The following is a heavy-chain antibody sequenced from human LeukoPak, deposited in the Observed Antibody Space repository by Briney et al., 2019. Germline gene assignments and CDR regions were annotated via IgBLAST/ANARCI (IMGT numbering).Heavy chain of an antibody. J-gene: IGHJ4*02. CDR3: ARLQLRHCSRTSCANEFDY. CDR2: ISAYNGNT. V-gene: IGHV1-18*01. D-gene: IGHD2-2*01. Sequence: ASVKVSCKASGYTFTNYGISWVRQAPGQGLEWMGWISAYNGNTHYAQNLQGRVTMTTDTSTSTAYMELKSLRSDDTAVYYCARLQLRHCSRTSCANEFDYWGQGTLVTVSS. CDR1: GYTFTNYG.